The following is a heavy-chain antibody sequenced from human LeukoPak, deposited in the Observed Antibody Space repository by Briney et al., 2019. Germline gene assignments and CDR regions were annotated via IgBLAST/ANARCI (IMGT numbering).Heavy chain of an antibody. Sequence: GGSLRLSCSASGFTFSSYPMHWVRQAPGKGLEYVSLISSNGGSTNYADSVKGRFIISRDNSKNTLCLQMSSLRAEDTAVYYCVRGWLVPDYWGQGTLVTVSS. CDR1: GFTFSSYP. CDR3: VRGWLVPDY. J-gene: IGHJ4*02. CDR2: ISSNGGST. D-gene: IGHD6-19*01. V-gene: IGHV3-64D*09.